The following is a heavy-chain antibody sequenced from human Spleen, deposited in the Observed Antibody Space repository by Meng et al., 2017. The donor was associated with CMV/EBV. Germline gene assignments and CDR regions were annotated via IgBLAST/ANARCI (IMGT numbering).Heavy chain of an antibody. D-gene: IGHD2-15*01. Sequence: GESLKISCAASGFTFSSYSMNWVRQAPGKGLEWVSSISSSSSYIYYADSVKGRFTISRDNAKNSLYLQMNSLRAEDTAVYYCARDAGSGGNYFYSGYLDYWGQGTLVTVSS. CDR3: ARDAGSGGNYFYSGYLDY. J-gene: IGHJ4*02. CDR1: GFTFSSYS. CDR2: ISSSSSYI. V-gene: IGHV3-21*01.